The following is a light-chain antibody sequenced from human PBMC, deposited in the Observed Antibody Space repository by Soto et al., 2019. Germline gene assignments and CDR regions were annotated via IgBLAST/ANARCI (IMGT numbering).Light chain of an antibody. Sequence: DVQVTQTPSSLSASVGDRVTITCRTSQPISDYLNWYQQKPGKAPTLLIYKTSILENGVPSRFSGSGSGTEFTLSISSLQPDDFATYYCHQYNSYWTFGQGTKVDI. J-gene: IGKJ1*01. CDR1: QPISDY. CDR3: HQYNSYWT. CDR2: KTS. V-gene: IGKV1-5*03.